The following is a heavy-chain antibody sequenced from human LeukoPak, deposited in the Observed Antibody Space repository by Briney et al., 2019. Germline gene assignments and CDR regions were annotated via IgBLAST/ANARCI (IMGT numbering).Heavy chain of an antibody. V-gene: IGHV3-21*04. CDR1: GFTFSSYS. J-gene: IGHJ4*02. CDR3: ARGYSDYDFPRNDF. Sequence: GGSLRLSCAASGFTFSSYSMNWVCQAPGKGLEWVSSISSSSSYIYYADSVKGRFTISRDNAKNSLYLQMNSLRAEDTAVYYCARGYSDYDFPRNDFWGQGTLVIVSS. D-gene: IGHD5-12*01. CDR2: ISSSSSYI.